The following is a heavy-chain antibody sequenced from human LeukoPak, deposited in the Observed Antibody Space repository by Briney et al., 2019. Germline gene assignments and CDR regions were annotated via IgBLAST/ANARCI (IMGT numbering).Heavy chain of an antibody. J-gene: IGHJ5*02. CDR2: MNPNSGNT. CDR1: GYTFTSYD. V-gene: IGHV1-8*03. D-gene: IGHD3-22*01. Sequence: ASVKVSCKASGYTFTSYDINWVRQATGQGLEWMGWMNPNSGNTGYAQKFQGRVTITSNTSISTAYMELSSLRSEDTAVYYCARTPYYYDSSGYYQHWFDPWGQGTLVTVSS. CDR3: ARTPYYYDSSGYYQHWFDP.